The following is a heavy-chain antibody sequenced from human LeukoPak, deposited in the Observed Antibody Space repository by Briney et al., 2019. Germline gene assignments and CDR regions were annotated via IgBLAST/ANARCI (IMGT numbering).Heavy chain of an antibody. CDR3: ASTQYYDSSGYPY. D-gene: IGHD3-22*01. Sequence: SGGSLRLSCAASGFTFSSYGMNWVRQAPGKGLEWVSYISSSSSTIYYADSVKGRFTISRDNAKNSLYLQMNSLRAEDTAVYYCASTQYYDSSGYPYWGQGTLVTVSS. CDR1: GFTFSSYG. V-gene: IGHV3-48*01. J-gene: IGHJ4*02. CDR2: ISSSSSTI.